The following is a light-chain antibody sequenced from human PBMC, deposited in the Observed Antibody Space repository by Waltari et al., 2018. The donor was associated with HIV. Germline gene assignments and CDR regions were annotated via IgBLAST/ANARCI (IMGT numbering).Light chain of an antibody. J-gene: IGLJ3*02. V-gene: IGLV1-47*01. CDR1: SSNIGSTY. Sequence: QSVLTQPPSASGTPGQIVTISCSGSSSNIGSTYVYWYQHFPGTTLKPLIYRDNSRPSGVPDRFSGSKSGTSASLAISGLRSEDEADYYCAAWDDSLSGWVFGGGTKLTVL. CDR3: AAWDDSLSGWV. CDR2: RDN.